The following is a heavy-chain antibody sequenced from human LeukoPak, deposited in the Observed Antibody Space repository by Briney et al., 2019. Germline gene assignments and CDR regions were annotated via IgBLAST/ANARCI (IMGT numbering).Heavy chain of an antibody. CDR2: IYHSGST. CDR1: GYSISSGYY. Sequence: SETLSLTCAVSGYSISSGYYWGWIRQPPGKGLEWIGSIYHSGSTYYNPSLKSRVTISVDTSKNQFSLKLSSVTAADTAVYYCARVRGSGSYKSFDYWGQGTLVTVSS. CDR3: ARVRGSGSYKSFDY. V-gene: IGHV4-38-2*01. D-gene: IGHD3-10*01. J-gene: IGHJ4*02.